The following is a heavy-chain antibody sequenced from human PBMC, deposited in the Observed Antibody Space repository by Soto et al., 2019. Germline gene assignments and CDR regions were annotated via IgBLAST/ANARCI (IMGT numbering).Heavy chain of an antibody. J-gene: IGHJ4*02. D-gene: IGHD2-2*01. Sequence: GGSLILSCAASGFSFTESWMNWVRQAPGKGLEWLGRIKRTADGSTTAYAAPVKGRFTISRDDSKNTVYLQMNSLESEDTAVYFCTTVYCISSTCYLNYWGQGILVIVSS. CDR1: GFSFTESW. V-gene: IGHV3-15*07. CDR3: TTVYCISSTCYLNY. CDR2: IKRTADGSTT.